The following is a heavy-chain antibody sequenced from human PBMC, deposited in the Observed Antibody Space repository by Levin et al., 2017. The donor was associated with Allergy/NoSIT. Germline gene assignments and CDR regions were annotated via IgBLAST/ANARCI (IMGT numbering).Heavy chain of an antibody. CDR1: GFTFDDYG. CDR2: INWNGGST. J-gene: IGHJ2*01. Sequence: GGSLRLSCAASGFTFDDYGMSWVRQAPGKGLEWVSGINWNGGSTGYADSVKGRFTISRDNAKNSLYLQMNSLRAEDTALYYCARDSWGSGRFGYFDLWGRGTLVTVSS. CDR3: ARDSWGSGRFGYFDL. D-gene: IGHD3-10*01. V-gene: IGHV3-20*04.